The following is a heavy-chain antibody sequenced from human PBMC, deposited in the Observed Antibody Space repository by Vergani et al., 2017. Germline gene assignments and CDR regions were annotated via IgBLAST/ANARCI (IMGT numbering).Heavy chain of an antibody. J-gene: IGHJ4*02. CDR1: GFPFHDFG. Sequence: EVKLVESGGGLVQPGQSLRLACITSGFPFHDFGINWVRQAPGNGLEWISLIRTSENGGTSHYAASVAGRFSISRDDSKSVAYLQMDGLKTDDTATYYCTRGYKYGYDWGQGTLVTVSS. D-gene: IGHD5-18*01. CDR2: IRTSENGGTS. CDR3: TRGYKYGYD. V-gene: IGHV3-49*04.